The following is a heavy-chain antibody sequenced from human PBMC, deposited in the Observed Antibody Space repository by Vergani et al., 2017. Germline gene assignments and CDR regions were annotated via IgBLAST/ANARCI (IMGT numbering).Heavy chain of an antibody. V-gene: IGHV3-15*01. D-gene: IGHD1-26*01. CDR3: ATHQVGGDFGRGTPDV. CDR2: IKMQVDGGKT. Sequence: VQLVESGGGLVKPGGSLRLSCAASGFIFSDFSMSWVRPAPGKGVEWLGRIKMQVDGGKTEFATPVKARFTISRDDSEDIVYLQLNGLKTEDTGIYYCATHQVGGDFGRGTPDVWGQGTVVTVSS. J-gene: IGHJ3*01. CDR1: GFIFSDFS.